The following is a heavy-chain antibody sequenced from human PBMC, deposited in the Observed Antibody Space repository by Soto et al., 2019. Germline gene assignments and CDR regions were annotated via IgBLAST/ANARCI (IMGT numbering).Heavy chain of an antibody. CDR1: GGSVRGGYYY. Sequence: PSETLSLTCTVSGGSVRGGYYYWSWILQPPGKGLEWIGYIDYSWGTNYNPSLKRRVTMSVDTSKNQFSLKLRSVTAADTAVYYCARIVPQDGSLLSNYYYGMEVCGQGTTGTSP. CDR2: IDYSWGT. D-gene: IGHD2-2*01. V-gene: IGHV4-61*01. J-gene: IGHJ6*02. CDR3: ARIVPQDGSLLSNYYYGMEV.